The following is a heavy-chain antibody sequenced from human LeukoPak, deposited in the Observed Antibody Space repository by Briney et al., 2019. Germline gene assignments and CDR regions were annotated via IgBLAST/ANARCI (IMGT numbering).Heavy chain of an antibody. Sequence: TLSLTCTVSGGSISSGGYYWSWIRQHPGKGLEWIGYIYYSGSTYYNPSLKSRVTISVDTSKNQFSLKLSSVTAADTAVYYCARGGIVVVPAALDAFDIWGQGTMVTVSS. CDR2: IYYSGST. CDR3: ARGGIVVVPAALDAFDI. D-gene: IGHD2-2*01. CDR1: GGSISSGGYY. J-gene: IGHJ3*02. V-gene: IGHV4-31*03.